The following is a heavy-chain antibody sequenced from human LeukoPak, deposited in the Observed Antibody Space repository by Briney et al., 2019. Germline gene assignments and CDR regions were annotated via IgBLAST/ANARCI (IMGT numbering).Heavy chain of an antibody. D-gene: IGHD3-22*01. Sequence: GGSLRLSCAASGFTFSSYAMSWVRQAPGKGLVWVSRINSDGSSTSYADSVKGRFTISRDNAKNTLYLQMNSLRAEDTAVYYCARVETYYYDSSGYHPFDYWGQGTLDTVSS. CDR2: INSDGSST. CDR3: ARVETYYYDSSGYHPFDY. V-gene: IGHV3-74*01. CDR1: GFTFSSYA. J-gene: IGHJ4*02.